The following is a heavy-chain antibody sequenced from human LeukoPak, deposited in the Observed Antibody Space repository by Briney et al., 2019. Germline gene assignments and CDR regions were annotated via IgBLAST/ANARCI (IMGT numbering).Heavy chain of an antibody. CDR3: ARGQYSSSWYYYYGMDV. D-gene: IGHD6-13*01. J-gene: IGHJ6*02. Sequence: ASVKVSCKASGGTFSSYAISWVRQAPGQGLEWMGRIIPILGIANYAQKFQGRVTITADKSTSTAYMELSSLRSEDTAVHYCARGQYSSSWYYYYGMDVWGQGTTVTVSS. V-gene: IGHV1-69*04. CDR1: GGTFSSYA. CDR2: IIPILGIA.